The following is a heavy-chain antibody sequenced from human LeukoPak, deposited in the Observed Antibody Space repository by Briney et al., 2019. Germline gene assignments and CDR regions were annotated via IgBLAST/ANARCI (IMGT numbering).Heavy chain of an antibody. D-gene: IGHD2-21*01. CDR2: ISTTSSTI. CDR3: ASSRVSGEWYFDL. J-gene: IGHJ2*01. Sequence: GGSLRLSCAASGFTFSDYNMNWVRQAPGKGLEWISYISTTSSTIYYADSVKGRFTISRDNARNSLYLQMNSLRAEDTAVYFCASSRVSGEWYFDLWGRGTLVTVSS. CDR1: GFTFSDYN. V-gene: IGHV3-48*04.